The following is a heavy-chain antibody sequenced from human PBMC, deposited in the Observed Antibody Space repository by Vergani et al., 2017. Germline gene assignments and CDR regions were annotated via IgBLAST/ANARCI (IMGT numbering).Heavy chain of an antibody. CDR3: YTDYHDY. V-gene: IGHV3-15*01. D-gene: IGHD2-2*02. Sequence: EVQVVESGGGLIKPGGSLRLSCVVSGITFKHAWINWVRQAPGKGLEWIGRIRSKNDGGTADYAAPLKGRFTISRDDSKDSAFLLVNNLKTEDTAVYFCYTDYHDYWGQGTLVTVSS. CDR1: GITFKHAW. J-gene: IGHJ4*02. CDR2: IRSKNDGGTA.